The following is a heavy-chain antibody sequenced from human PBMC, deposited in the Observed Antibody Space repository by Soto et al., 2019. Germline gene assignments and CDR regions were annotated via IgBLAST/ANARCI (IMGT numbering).Heavy chain of an antibody. Sequence: QPGGSLRLSCAASGFTFSSYAMSWVCQAPGKGLECVSVISGIGDSTYYADSVKGRFTISRDNSKNTLCLQMNSLRAEDTAVYYCAKHLGSSYGMDVWGQGTTVTVSS. CDR1: GFTFSSYA. J-gene: IGHJ6*02. CDR3: AKHLGSSYGMDV. D-gene: IGHD3-16*01. V-gene: IGHV3-23*01. CDR2: ISGIGDST.